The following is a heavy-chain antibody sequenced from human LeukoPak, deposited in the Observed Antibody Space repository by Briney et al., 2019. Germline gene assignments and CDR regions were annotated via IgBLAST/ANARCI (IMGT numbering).Heavy chain of an antibody. Sequence: ASVKVSCKASGGTFSSYAISWVRQAPGQGLEWMGGIIPIFGTANYAQKFQGRVTITADESTSTAYMELSSLRPEDTAVYYCARDPDPESYSSGWFGVSGMDVWGKGTTVTVSS. CDR3: ARDPDPESYSSGWFGVSGMDV. V-gene: IGHV1-69*01. CDR2: IIPIFGTA. CDR1: GGTFSSYA. J-gene: IGHJ6*04. D-gene: IGHD6-19*01.